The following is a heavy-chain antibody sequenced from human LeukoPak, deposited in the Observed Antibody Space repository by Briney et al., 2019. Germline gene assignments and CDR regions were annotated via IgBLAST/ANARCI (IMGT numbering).Heavy chain of an antibody. CDR2: INPKSGET. V-gene: IGHV1-2*06. CDR3: ARDNGVGATTVWFDP. CDR1: GYTFIGYY. J-gene: IGHJ5*02. Sequence: GASVKVSCKASGYTFIGYYMHWVRQAPGQGLEWMGRINPKSGETNYAQRFQGRVTMTRGTSISTAYMDLSRLRSDDTAVYYCARDNGVGATTVWFDPWGQGTPVTVSS. D-gene: IGHD1-26*01.